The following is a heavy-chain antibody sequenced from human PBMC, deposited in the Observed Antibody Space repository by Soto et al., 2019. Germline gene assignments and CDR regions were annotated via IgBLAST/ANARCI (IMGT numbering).Heavy chain of an antibody. V-gene: IGHV3-30-3*01. CDR1: GFTFSTYA. CDR3: ARPDYGSGSYPEY. CDR2: ISYDGGNK. J-gene: IGHJ4*02. D-gene: IGHD3-10*01. Sequence: QVQLVESGGGVVQPGRSLRLSCAASGFTFSTYAMQWVRQAPGKGLEWVAVISYDGGNKYYADSVKGRFTISRDNSKNTLYLQINILRPEDTAVYYCARPDYGSGSYPEYWDQGTLVTVSS.